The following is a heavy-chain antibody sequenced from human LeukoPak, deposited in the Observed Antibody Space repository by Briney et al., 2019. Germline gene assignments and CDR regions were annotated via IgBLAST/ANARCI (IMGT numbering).Heavy chain of an antibody. CDR2: IRSKTNNYAT. J-gene: IGHJ4*02. CDR3: TRAYDYGDYFYYFNY. CDR1: GFTFSGSA. Sequence: GGSLRLSCAASGFTFSGSAMHWVRQASGKGLEWVGRIRSKTNNYATTYAASVKGRFTISRDDSKDTAYLQMNSLKTEDTAVYYCTRAYDYGDYFYYFNYWGQGTLVTVSS. D-gene: IGHD4-17*01. V-gene: IGHV3-73*01.